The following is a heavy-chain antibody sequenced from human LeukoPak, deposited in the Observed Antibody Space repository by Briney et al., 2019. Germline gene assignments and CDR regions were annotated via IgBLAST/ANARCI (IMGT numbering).Heavy chain of an antibody. J-gene: IGHJ4*02. CDR2: ITTYNGNT. Sequence: ASVKVSCKASGYTFTSYPISWVRQAPGQGLEWMGRITTYNGNTNYAQKPEGRVTMTTDTSTSTAYMDLRGLRSDDTAVYYCARGYDYGDYVGDFDYWGQGTLVTVSS. CDR3: ARGYDYGDYVGDFDY. D-gene: IGHD4-17*01. V-gene: IGHV1-18*01. CDR1: GYTFTSYP.